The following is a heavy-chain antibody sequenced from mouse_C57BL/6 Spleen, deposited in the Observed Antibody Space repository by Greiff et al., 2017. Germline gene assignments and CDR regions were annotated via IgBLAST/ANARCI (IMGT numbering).Heavy chain of an antibody. CDR2: IYPGDGDT. CDR3: AGSPDGGFAY. D-gene: IGHD1-1*01. CDR1: GYAFSSSW. J-gene: IGHJ3*01. Sequence: QVQLQQSGPELVKPGASVKISCKASGYAFSSSWLNWVKQRPGKGLEWIGRIYPGDGDTNYNGKFKGKATLTADKSSSTAYMQLSGLTSEDSAVYFCAGSPDGGFAYWGQGTLVTVSA. V-gene: IGHV1-82*01.